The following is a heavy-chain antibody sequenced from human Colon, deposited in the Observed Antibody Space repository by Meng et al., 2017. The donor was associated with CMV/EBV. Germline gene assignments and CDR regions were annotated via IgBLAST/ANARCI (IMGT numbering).Heavy chain of an antibody. D-gene: IGHD3-3*01. CDR1: GFTFSNYA. CDR2: INSGGGT. V-gene: IGHV3-23*01. J-gene: IGHJ4*02. Sequence: GESLKISCAASGFTFSNYAMIWVRQAPGKGLDHVSSINSGGGTHYADSVRGRFTISRDNSENTLYLQMDSLRAEDTALYYCTKGLQYSYFWGVDSWGQGTPVTVSS. CDR3: TKGLQYSYFWGVDS.